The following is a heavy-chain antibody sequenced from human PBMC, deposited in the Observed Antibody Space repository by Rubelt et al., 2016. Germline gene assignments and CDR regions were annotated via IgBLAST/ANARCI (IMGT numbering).Heavy chain of an antibody. D-gene: IGHD6-19*01. CDR3: ARAVAGTRGTFDY. CDR2: IYYSGST. CDR1: GGSISSYY. V-gene: IGHV4-59*01. Sequence: QVQLQESGPGLVKPSETLSLTCTVSGGSISSYYWSWIRQPPGKGLEWIGYIYYSGSTNYNPSLKSRVTISVDTSKNQCSLKLSSVTAADTAVYYCARAVAGTRGTFDYWGQGTLVTVSS. J-gene: IGHJ4*02.